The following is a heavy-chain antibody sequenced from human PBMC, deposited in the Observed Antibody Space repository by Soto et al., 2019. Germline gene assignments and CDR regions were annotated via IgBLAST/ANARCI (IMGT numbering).Heavy chain of an antibody. Sequence: QVQLVQSGAEVKTPGSSVKVSCKPSGGTFTDYSFDWVRQAHGQGLEWMGRTIPIVGTASYAQKFQGILTITTDKSTSTLYMELSSLISEDTAVYYFARKDSSSLDSWGQGTLVTVSS. V-gene: IGHV1-69*08. D-gene: IGHD3-22*01. CDR2: TIPIVGTA. J-gene: IGHJ4*02. CDR3: ARKDSSSLDS. CDR1: GGTFTDYS.